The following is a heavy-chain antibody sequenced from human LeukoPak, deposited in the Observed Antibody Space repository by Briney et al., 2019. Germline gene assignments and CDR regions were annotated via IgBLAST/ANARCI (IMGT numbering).Heavy chain of an antibody. D-gene: IGHD2-15*01. CDR3: ARDGQYCSGGSCYPYYYYGMDV. J-gene: IGHJ6*02. Sequence: PSETLSLTCTVSGGSISSYYWSWIRQPPGKGLEWIGYIYYSGSTNYNPSLKSRATISVDTSKNQFSLKLSSVTAADTAVYYCARDGQYCSGGSCYPYYYYGMDVWGQGTTVTVSS. V-gene: IGHV4-59*01. CDR1: GGSISSYY. CDR2: IYYSGST.